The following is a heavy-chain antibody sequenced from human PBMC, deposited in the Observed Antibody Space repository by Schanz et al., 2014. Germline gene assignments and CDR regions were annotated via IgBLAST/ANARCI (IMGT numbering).Heavy chain of an antibody. J-gene: IGHJ2*01. D-gene: IGHD3-16*01. V-gene: IGHV1-18*04. CDR1: GGTFSTYP. CDR2: ISAYTNNT. CDR3: VRVPSRDVSFDL. Sequence: QVQLVQSGAEVKKPGSSMKVSCKASGGTFSTYPINWLRQAPGQGLEWMGRISAYTNNTNYAQKVQGRVTMTTDTSTGTAYMELRSLRSDDTAMYYCVRVPSRDVSFDLWGRGTLVTVSS.